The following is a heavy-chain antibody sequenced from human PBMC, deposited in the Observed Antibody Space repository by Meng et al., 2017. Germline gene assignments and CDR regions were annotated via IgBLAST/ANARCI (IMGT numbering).Heavy chain of an antibody. CDR1: GFTFSSYG. CDR3: TTVWPDYYYYGMAV. V-gene: IGHV3-33*01. CDR2: IWYDGSKK. J-gene: IGHJ6*02. Sequence: GESLKISCAASGFTFSSYGMHWVRQAPGKGLEWVAVIWYDGSKKYYADSVKGRFTISRDNSKNTLYLQMNSLKTEDTAVYYCTTVWPDYYYYGMAVWGQGTTVTVSS. D-gene: IGHD1-14*01.